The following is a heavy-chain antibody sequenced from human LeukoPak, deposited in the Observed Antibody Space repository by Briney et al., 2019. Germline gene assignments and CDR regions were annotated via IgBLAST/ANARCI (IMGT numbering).Heavy chain of an antibody. V-gene: IGHV1-18*01. J-gene: IGHJ6*02. D-gene: IGHD1-26*01. CDR3: ARGYAQWELLVDCYGMDV. CDR2: ISAYNGNT. Sequence: ASVKVSCKASGYTFTSYGISWVRQAPGQGLEWMGWISAYNGNTNYAQKLQGRVTMTTDTSTSTAYMELRSLRSDDTAVYYCARGYAQWELLVDCYGMDVWGQGTTVTVSS. CDR1: GYTFTSYG.